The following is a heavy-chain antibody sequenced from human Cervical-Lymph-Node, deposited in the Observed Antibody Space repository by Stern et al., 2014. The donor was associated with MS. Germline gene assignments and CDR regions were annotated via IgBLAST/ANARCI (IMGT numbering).Heavy chain of an antibody. CDR3: ARGLLGSENAFDI. D-gene: IGHD2-15*01. V-gene: IGHV1-18*01. CDR1: GYTFTSYG. CDR2: ISAYNGNT. J-gene: IGHJ3*02. Sequence: VQLVQSGAEVKKPGASVKVSCKASGYTFTSYGISLVRQAPGQGLEWMGWISAYNGNTNYAQKRQGRVTMTTDTSTSTACMELRSLRSDDTAVYYCARGLLGSENAFDIWGQGTMVTVSS.